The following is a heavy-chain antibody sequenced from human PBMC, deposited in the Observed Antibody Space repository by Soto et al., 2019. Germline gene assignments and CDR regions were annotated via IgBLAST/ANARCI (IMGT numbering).Heavy chain of an antibody. Sequence: PSETMPLTCSVSGDSIRSYYWTWIRQPPGNGLQWIGYVFHTGNTNYNPSLKSRVTISEDASKNQVSLRLTSVTAADTAVYFCAREQYNWKIWGQGTLVTVSS. CDR1: GDSIRSYY. CDR2: VFHTGNT. V-gene: IGHV4-59*01. J-gene: IGHJ4*02. D-gene: IGHD1-20*01. CDR3: AREQYNWKI.